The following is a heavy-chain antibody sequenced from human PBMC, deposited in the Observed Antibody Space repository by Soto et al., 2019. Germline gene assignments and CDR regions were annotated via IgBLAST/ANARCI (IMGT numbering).Heavy chain of an antibody. D-gene: IGHD2-2*01. J-gene: IGHJ6*02. V-gene: IGHV1-69*01. CDR2: IIPISGTA. CDR3: ARSQGSSTSLEIYYYYYYGMDV. Sequence: QVQLVQSGAEVKKPGSSVKVSCKASGGTFSSYAISWVRQAPGQGLEWMGGIIPISGTANYARKVQGRVTITADESTSTAYMELSSLRSEDTAVYYCARSQGSSTSLEIYYYYYYGMDVWGQGTTVTVSS. CDR1: GGTFSSYA.